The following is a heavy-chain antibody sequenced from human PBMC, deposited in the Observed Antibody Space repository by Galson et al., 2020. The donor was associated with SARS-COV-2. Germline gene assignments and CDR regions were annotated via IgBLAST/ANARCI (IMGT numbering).Heavy chain of an antibody. J-gene: IGHJ3*02. CDR3: FVDSSGDLSDAFDM. CDR2: ISWNSGMI. D-gene: IGHD3-22*01. Sequence: GGSLRLSCATSGFTFDDYAMNWVRQAPGKGLEWVSGISWNSGMITYADSVKGRFIISRDNAKNSLYLQMNNLRTEDTALYYCFVDSSGDLSDAFDMWGQGTMVTVSS. CDR1: GFTFDDYA. V-gene: IGHV3-9*01.